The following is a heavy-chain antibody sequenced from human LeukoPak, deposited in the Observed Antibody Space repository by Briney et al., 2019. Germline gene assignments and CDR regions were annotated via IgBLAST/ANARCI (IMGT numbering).Heavy chain of an antibody. J-gene: IGHJ1*01. Sequence: PGGSLRLSCAASGFTFSSYWMSWVRQAPGKGLEWVANIKQDGTEKYYVDSVKGRFTISRDNAKNSLYLQMNSLRAEDTAVYNCARLGYGYSSRWSNGGYFQHWGQGTLVTVSS. V-gene: IGHV3-7*01. D-gene: IGHD6-13*01. CDR2: IKQDGTEK. CDR3: ARLGYGYSSRWSNGGYFQH. CDR1: GFTFSSYW.